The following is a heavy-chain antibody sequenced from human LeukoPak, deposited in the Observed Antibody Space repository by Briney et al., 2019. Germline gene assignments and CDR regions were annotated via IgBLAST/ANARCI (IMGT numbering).Heavy chain of an antibody. Sequence: GGSLRLSCAASGFTFSSYAMSWIRQAPGKGLEWVSYISSSGCTIYYADSVKGRFTISRDNAKNSLYLQMNSLRAEDTAVYYCARDFFWSGYYFDYWGQGTLVTVSS. CDR3: ARDFFWSGYYFDY. J-gene: IGHJ4*02. CDR2: ISSSGCTI. V-gene: IGHV3-11*01. CDR1: GFTFSSYA. D-gene: IGHD3-3*01.